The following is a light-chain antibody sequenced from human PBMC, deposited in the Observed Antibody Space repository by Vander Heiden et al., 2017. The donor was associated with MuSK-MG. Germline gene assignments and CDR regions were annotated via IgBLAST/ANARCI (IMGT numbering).Light chain of an antibody. CDR1: SSDVGGYNY. CDR2: EVS. Sequence: QSALTQPASVSGSPGQSITISCTGTSSDVGGYNYVSWYQQPPGKAPKLMIYEVSNRPSGVSNRFSGSKSGNTASLTISGLQAEDEADYYCSSYTSSSMVVFGGGTKLTGL. CDR3: SSYTSSSMVV. J-gene: IGLJ2*01. V-gene: IGLV2-14*01.